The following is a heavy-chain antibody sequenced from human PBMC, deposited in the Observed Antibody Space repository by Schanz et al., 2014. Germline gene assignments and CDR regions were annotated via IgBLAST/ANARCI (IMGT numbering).Heavy chain of an antibody. Sequence: QAPLVESGGGVVQPGRSLRLSCAASGFTFSNHGMHWVRQSPGKGLEWVALIWYDGSNEYYADSVKGRFTISRDNPKKTLYLQMNSLRAEDTAVYYCTRDRRRYCSTASCLHDNWFDPWGQGTLVIVSS. CDR2: IWYDGSNE. V-gene: IGHV3-33*01. CDR3: TRDRRRYCSTASCLHDNWFDP. J-gene: IGHJ5*02. D-gene: IGHD2-2*01. CDR1: GFTFSNHG.